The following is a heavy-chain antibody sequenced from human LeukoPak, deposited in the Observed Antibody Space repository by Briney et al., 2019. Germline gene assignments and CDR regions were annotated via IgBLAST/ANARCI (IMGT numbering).Heavy chain of an antibody. CDR1: GGSISSSSYY. CDR2: IYYSGST. CDR3: ARAGGYGSGPGY. D-gene: IGHD3-10*01. J-gene: IGHJ4*02. V-gene: IGHV4-39*07. Sequence: KPSQTLSLTCTVSGGSISSSSYYWGWIRQPPGKGLEWIGSIYYSGSTYYNPSLKSRVTISVDTSKNQFSLKLSSVTAADTAVYYCARAGGYGSGPGYWGQGTLVTVSS.